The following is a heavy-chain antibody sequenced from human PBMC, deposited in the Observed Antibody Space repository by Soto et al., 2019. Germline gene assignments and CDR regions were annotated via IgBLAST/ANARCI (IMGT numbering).Heavy chain of an antibody. CDR2: FDPEDGET. CDR3: ATSPGCSSTSCYVRLDY. V-gene: IGHV1-24*01. D-gene: IGHD2-2*01. J-gene: IGHJ4*02. Sequence: ASVKVSCKVSGYTLTELSMHWVRQAPGKGLEWMGGFDPEDGETIYAQKFQGNVTMTEDTSTDTAYMELSSLRSEDTAVYYCATSPGCSSTSCYVRLDYWGQGTLVTVSS. CDR1: GYTLTELS.